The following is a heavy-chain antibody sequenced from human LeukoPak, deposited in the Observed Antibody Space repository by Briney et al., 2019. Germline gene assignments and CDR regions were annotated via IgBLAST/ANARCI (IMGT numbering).Heavy chain of an antibody. Sequence: ASVKVSCKTSGYTFIGYSINWLRQAPGQGLEWMGWISTNTGNPTYAQGFTGRFVFSMDTSVSTAYLQISSLKAEDTAVYYCARDAATINFDSWGQGTLVTVSS. J-gene: IGHJ4*02. D-gene: IGHD5-24*01. CDR3: ARDAATINFDS. CDR2: ISTNTGNP. V-gene: IGHV7-4-1*02. CDR1: GYTFIGYS.